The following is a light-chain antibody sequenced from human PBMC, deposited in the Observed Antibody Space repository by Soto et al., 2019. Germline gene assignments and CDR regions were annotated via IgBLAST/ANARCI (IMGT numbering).Light chain of an antibody. CDR2: WSS. CDR3: PQHYTTPYT. Sequence: DIVMTQSPDSLAVSLGERATINCKSSQSLLYSSNNKNYLAWYQQKPGQPPKVLIYWSSNREFGVPDRFSGSGSWTDFTLTTRSLQAEDVAVYPCPQHYTTPYTFGQGTKVEIK. V-gene: IGKV4-1*01. CDR1: QSLLYSSNNKNY. J-gene: IGKJ2*01.